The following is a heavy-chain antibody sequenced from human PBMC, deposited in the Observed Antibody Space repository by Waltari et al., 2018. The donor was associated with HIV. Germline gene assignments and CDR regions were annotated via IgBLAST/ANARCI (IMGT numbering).Heavy chain of an antibody. V-gene: IGHV1-18*01. CDR2: DSPYNENT. D-gene: IGHD3-3*01. CDR1: GYIFISYG. J-gene: IGHJ6*02. CDR3: ASDRVSDAYDFWSGYGMHV. Sequence: QVHLVQSGAELKKPGASVKVSCKASGYIFISYGIIWVRQAPGQGLEWMGWDSPYNENTNFGQKVQGIVTLTTDPSTSTAYMELRNLSSDDTAVHYCASDRVSDAYDFWSGYGMHVWGQGTTVNVSS.